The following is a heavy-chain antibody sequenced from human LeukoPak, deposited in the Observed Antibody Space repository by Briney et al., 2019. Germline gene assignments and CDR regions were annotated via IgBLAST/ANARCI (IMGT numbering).Heavy chain of an antibody. CDR3: ASRRKSFDY. CDR1: GFTFSSYS. CDR2: ISRGGNNI. Sequence: GGSLRLSCAASGFTFSSYSMNWVRQAPGKGLEWVSYISRGGNNIYYADSMKGPFTISRDNAKNSLYLQINSLRDEDTAVYYCASRRKSFDYWGQGTLVTVSS. J-gene: IGHJ4*02. V-gene: IGHV3-48*02.